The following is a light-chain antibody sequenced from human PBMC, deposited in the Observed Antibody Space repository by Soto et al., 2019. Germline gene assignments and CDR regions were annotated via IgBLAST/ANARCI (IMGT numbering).Light chain of an antibody. Sequence: DLQMTQSPSSLSASVGDRVTISCRASQTITTYLNWYQQKPGKAPQLLIYGASILQSGVPSRFTGSGSGTDFTLTISSLQPDDFATYHCQQTHSTPWTFGQGTKVEIK. V-gene: IGKV1-39*01. CDR1: QTITTY. CDR3: QQTHSTPWT. CDR2: GAS. J-gene: IGKJ1*01.